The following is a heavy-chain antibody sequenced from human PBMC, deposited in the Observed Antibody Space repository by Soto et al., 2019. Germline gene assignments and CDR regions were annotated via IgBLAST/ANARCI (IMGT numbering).Heavy chain of an antibody. CDR1: GGTFSSYA. CDR2: TIPIFRTA. Sequence: QVQLVQSGAEVKKPGSSVKVSCKASGGTFSSYALSWVRQAPGQGLEWTGGTIPIFRTAKYAQKFXGXGXIXXDESTSTAYMDLSSLRSEDTAVYYCARARVDTAMLTRNFDLGGRGTLVTVSS. J-gene: IGHJ2*01. V-gene: IGHV1-69*05. D-gene: IGHD5-18*01. CDR3: ARARVDTAMLTRNFDL.